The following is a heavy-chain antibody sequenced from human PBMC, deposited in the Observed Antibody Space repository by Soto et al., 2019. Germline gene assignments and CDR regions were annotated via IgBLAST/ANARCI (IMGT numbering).Heavy chain of an antibody. CDR1: GGSFSGYY. CDR3: ARGIKPDIVVVPAAYRRVWFDP. CDR2: INHSGST. V-gene: IGHV4-34*01. D-gene: IGHD2-2*01. J-gene: IGHJ5*02. Sequence: SETLSLTCAVYGGSFSGYYWSWIRQPPGKGLEWIGEINHSGSTNYNPSLKSRVTISVDTSKNQFSLKLSSVTAADTAVYYCARGIKPDIVVVPAAYRRVWFDPWGQGTLVTVSS.